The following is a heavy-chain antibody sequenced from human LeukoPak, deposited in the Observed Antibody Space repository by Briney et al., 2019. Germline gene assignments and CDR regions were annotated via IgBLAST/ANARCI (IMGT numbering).Heavy chain of an antibody. CDR1: GFTLSSYA. J-gene: IGHJ4*02. D-gene: IGHD3-10*01. CDR3: AKQLDSGNYYPTGDDY. Sequence: PGGSLRLSCAASGFTLSSYATTWVRQAPGKGLEWASAISGSGADTYYADSVKGRFTISRDTSKNTVYLQMNSLRDEDTAVYYCAKQLDSGNYYPTGDDYWGQGTLVTVSS. CDR2: ISGSGADT. V-gene: IGHV3-23*01.